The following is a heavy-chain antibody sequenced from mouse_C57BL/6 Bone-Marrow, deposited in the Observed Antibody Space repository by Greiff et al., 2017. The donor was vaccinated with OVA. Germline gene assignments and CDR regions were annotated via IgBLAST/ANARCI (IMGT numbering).Heavy chain of an antibody. Sequence: QVQLQQSGAELVRPGTSVKMSCKASGYTFTNYWLGWAKQRPGHGLEWIGDIYPGGGYTNYNEKFKGKATLNADKSSSTAYMQFRSLTSEDSAIYFCASGGLYGMDYWGQGTSVTVSS. J-gene: IGHJ4*01. CDR1: GYTFTNYW. V-gene: IGHV1-63*01. CDR2: IYPGGGYT. D-gene: IGHD3-1*01. CDR3: ASGGLYGMDY.